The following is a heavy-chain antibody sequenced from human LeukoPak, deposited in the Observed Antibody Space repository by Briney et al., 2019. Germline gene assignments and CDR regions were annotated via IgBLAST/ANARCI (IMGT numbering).Heavy chain of an antibody. CDR2: INTNTGNP. CDR3: ARGAVGAPTTSDFDY. D-gene: IGHD1-26*01. Sequence: ASVTVSCKASGYTFTSYAMNWVRQAPGQGLEWMGWINTNTGNPTYAQGFTGRFVFSLDTSVSTVYLQISSLKAEDTAVYYCARGAVGAPTTSDFDYWGQGTLVTVSS. V-gene: IGHV7-4-1*02. J-gene: IGHJ4*02. CDR1: GYTFTSYA.